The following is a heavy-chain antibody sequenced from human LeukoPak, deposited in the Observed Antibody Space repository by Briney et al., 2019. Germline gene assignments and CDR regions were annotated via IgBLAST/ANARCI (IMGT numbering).Heavy chain of an antibody. CDR1: SGSISIYY. Sequence: PSETLSLTCTVSSGSISIYYWSWIRQPPGKGLEWIGYIYYSGSSNYNPSLKSRVTMSVDTSKKQFSLRVSSVTAADTAVYYCARTEYYFDHWGQGTLVTVSS. J-gene: IGHJ4*02. V-gene: IGHV4-59*01. CDR2: IYYSGSS. CDR3: ARTEYYFDH. D-gene: IGHD3-10*01.